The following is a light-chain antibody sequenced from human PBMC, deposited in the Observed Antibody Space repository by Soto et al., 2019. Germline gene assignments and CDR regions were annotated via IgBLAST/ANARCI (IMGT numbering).Light chain of an antibody. Sequence: EIVMTQSPATLSVSPGERATLFCRASQTISSNLAWYQQKPGQAPRVLIFGASTRATGIPARFSGNGSGTEFTLTISSLQSEDFAVYYCQQYHKWPPFTFGQGTKLEIK. V-gene: IGKV3-15*01. CDR3: QQYHKWPPFT. J-gene: IGKJ2*01. CDR2: GAS. CDR1: QTISSN.